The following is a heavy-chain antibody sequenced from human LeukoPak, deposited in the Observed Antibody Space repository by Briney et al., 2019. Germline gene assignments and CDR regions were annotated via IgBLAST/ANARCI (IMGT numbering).Heavy chain of an antibody. CDR1: GFTFGDYA. CDR3: TRDRGYCGGDCYSFGY. D-gene: IGHD2-21*01. Sequence: GRSLRLSCTASGFTFGDYAMSWVRQAPGKGLEWVGYIRSKAYGGTTEYAASVKGRFTISRDDSKSIAYLQMSSLKTEDTAVYYCTRDRGYCGGDCYSFGYWGQGTLVTVSS. J-gene: IGHJ4*02. V-gene: IGHV3-49*04. CDR2: IRSKAYGGTT.